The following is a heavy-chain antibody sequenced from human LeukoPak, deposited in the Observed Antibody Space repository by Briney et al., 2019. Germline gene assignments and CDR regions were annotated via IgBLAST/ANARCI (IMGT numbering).Heavy chain of an antibody. J-gene: IGHJ4*02. CDR3: ARASSKNYVWGSYRSTFDY. V-gene: IGHV4-31*03. CDR2: IYYSGST. Sequence: SQTLSLTCTVSGGSISSGGYYWSWIRQHPGKGLEWIGYIYYSGSTYYNPSLKSRVTISVDTSKNQFSLKLSSVTAADTAVYYCARASSKNYVWGSYRSTFDYWGQGTLVTVSS. CDR1: GGSISSGGYY. D-gene: IGHD3-16*02.